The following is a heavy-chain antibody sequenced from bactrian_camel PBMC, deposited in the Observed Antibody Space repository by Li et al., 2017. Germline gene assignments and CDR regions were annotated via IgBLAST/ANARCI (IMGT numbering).Heavy chain of an antibody. V-gene: IGHV3S9*01. CDR2: IDSDGTT. Sequence: HVQLVESGGGLVQPGGSLRLSCAVSGYDNRHCMGWLRQAPGREREGIGGIDSDGTTSYADSVKGRFTISQDNAKNILNLQMDALRPEDSGMYFCAVESEVGCPYAGGWNAVPFLKHRGQGTQVTVS. J-gene: IGHJ4*01. CDR1: GYDNRHC. D-gene: IGHD7*01. CDR3: AVESEVGCPYAGGWNAVPFLKH.